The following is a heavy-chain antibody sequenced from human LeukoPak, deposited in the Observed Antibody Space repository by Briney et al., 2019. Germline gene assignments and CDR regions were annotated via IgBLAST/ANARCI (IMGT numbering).Heavy chain of an antibody. J-gene: IGHJ4*02. D-gene: IGHD6-13*01. CDR3: ARAAYSSSWYYFDY. CDR1: GGSISSYY. CDR2: ICYSGST. Sequence: SETLSLTCTVFGGSISSYYWSWIRQPPGKGLEWIGYICYSGSTNFNPSLKSRVTISVDTSKSQFSLKLSSVTAADTAVYYCARAAYSSSWYYFDYWGQGTLVTVSS. V-gene: IGHV4-59*08.